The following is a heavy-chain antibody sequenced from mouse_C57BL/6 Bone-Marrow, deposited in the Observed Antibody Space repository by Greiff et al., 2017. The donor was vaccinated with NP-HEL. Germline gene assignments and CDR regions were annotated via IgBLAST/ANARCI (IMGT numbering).Heavy chain of an antibody. D-gene: IGHD1-1*01. CDR2: IRLKSDNYAT. CDR1: GSNFSNYW. CDR3: TSITTVVATGYFDV. J-gene: IGHJ1*03. Sequence: EVQLQQSGGGLVQPGGSIKLSCVASGSNFSNYWMNWVRQSPEKGLEWVAQIRLKSDNYATHYAESVKGRFTISRDDSKRSVYLQMNNLRAEDTGIYDGTSITTVVATGYFDVWGTGTTVTVSS. V-gene: IGHV6-3*01.